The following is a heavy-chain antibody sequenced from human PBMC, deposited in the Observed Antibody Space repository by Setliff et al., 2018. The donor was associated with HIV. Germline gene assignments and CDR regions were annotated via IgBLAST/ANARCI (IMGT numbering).Heavy chain of an antibody. CDR2: VFYNGDT. D-gene: IGHD3-3*01. Sequence: PSETLSLTCTVSGVSISGYYWSWIRQSPGKGLEWIGYVFYNGDTAYNPSLKSRLTISVDTSKSQFSLKLTSVTAADTAVYYCARQMTIPGVAVTPVDYWGQGALVTVSS. CDR1: GVSISGYY. V-gene: IGHV4-59*08. CDR3: ARQMTIPGVAVTPVDY. J-gene: IGHJ4*02.